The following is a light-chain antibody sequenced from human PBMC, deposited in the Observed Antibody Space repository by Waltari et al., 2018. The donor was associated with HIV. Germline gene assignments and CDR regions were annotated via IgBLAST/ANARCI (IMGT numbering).Light chain of an antibody. V-gene: IGLV1-51*01. CDR2: DTK. J-gene: IGLJ2*01. CDR1: SSNIGNNY. CDR3: GTWDSGLSVVV. Sequence: QSVLTQPPSVSAAPGQTVTITCSGTSSNIGNNYVSWYQHLPGTAPQPLIYDTKKRPSGIPDRFSASKSGTSATLDITGLQTGDEADYYCGTWDSGLSVVVFGEGTKLTVL.